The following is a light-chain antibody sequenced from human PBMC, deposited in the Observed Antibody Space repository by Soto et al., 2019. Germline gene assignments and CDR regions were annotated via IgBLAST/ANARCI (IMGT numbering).Light chain of an antibody. CDR2: GAS. CDR3: QQYNNWPRT. V-gene: IGKV3-15*01. J-gene: IGKJ1*01. CDR1: QFVISN. Sequence: ERVMTQSPATLSVSPGERATLSCRASQFVISNVAWYQQKPGQAPRLLIYGASVRAAGIPARFSGSGSGTEFTLTISSLQSEDIAVYYCQQYNNWPRTFGQGNKVEIK.